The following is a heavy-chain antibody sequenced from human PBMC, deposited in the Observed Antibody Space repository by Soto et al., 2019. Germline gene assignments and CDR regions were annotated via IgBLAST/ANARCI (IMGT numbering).Heavy chain of an antibody. CDR2: IKEDGSET. Sequence: EVQLVESGGNLVQPGGSLRLSCAASGFTFSEFWMSWVRRAPGRGLERVANIKEDGSETYYVESVEGRFTISRDNAKKSLYLQMNSMSVEDMALYYCARGGSHSSDSWGQGALVTVSA. D-gene: IGHD2-15*01. V-gene: IGHV3-7*05. CDR1: GFTFSEFW. CDR3: ARGGSHSSDS. J-gene: IGHJ4*02.